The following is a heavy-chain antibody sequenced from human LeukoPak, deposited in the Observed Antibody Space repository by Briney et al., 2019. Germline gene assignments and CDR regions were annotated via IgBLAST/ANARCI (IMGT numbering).Heavy chain of an antibody. CDR2: INPNSGAT. V-gene: IGHV1-2*04. CDR1: GYTFTGRY. D-gene: IGHD6-13*01. CDR3: AREVSSSWFDY. J-gene: IGHJ4*02. Sequence: ASVKVSCKASGYTFTGRYMHWVRQAPGQGLEWMGWINPNSGATKYAEKFQGWVTATRDTSISTAYMEVKRLRSDDTATYYCAREVSSSWFDYWGQGTLVTVSS.